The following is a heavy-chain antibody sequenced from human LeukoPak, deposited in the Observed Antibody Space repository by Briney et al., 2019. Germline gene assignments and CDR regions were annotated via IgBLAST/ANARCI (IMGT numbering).Heavy chain of an antibody. D-gene: IGHD3-22*01. CDR1: GGSISSGGYY. J-gene: IGHJ6*03. CDR2: ISYSGTT. Sequence: SETLSLTCTVSGGSISSGGYYWSWIRQHPGKGLEWIGYISYSGTTYYNPSLKSRVTISVDTSKNQFSLRLSSVTASDTAVYYCARHYDLHYYMDVWGKGTTVTVSS. V-gene: IGHV4-31*03. CDR3: ARHYDLHYYMDV.